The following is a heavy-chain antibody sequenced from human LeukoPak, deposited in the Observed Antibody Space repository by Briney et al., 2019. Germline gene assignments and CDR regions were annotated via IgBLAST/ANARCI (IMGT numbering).Heavy chain of an antibody. CDR1: GFTFSSYG. D-gene: IGHD2-21*02. CDR3: AKDVSVVVTDNGYYFDH. Sequence: PGGSLRLSCAASGFTFSSYGMHWVRQAPGKGLEWVAFIRYDGSNKYYADSVKGRFTISRDNSKNTLYLQMNSLRAEDTAVYYCAKDVSVVVTDNGYYFDHWGQGTLVTVSS. J-gene: IGHJ4*02. V-gene: IGHV3-30*02. CDR2: IRYDGSNK.